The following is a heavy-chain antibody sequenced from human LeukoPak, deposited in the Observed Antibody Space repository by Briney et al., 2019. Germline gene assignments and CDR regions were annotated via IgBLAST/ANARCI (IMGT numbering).Heavy chain of an antibody. CDR2: IYYRSTWYS. J-gene: IGHJ3*01. D-gene: IGHD3-10*01. CDR1: GDSVSRKRAG. Sequence: SQTLSLTCAISGDSVSRKRAGWKCIRQSPSRGLECLGRIYYRSTWYSDFLTSRITISPDTYKNQFSLHLDSVTPEDTAVYYCARGGLVRGSIDSLIAFDFWGQGTVVTVSS. V-gene: IGHV6-1*01. CDR3: ARGGLVRGSIDSLIAFDF.